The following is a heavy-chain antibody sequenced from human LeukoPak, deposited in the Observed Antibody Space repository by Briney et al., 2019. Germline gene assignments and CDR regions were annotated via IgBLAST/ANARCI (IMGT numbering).Heavy chain of an antibody. CDR3: ARLDEGLYYDAFGYNL. V-gene: IGHV5-51*01. CDR2: IYPGDSET. D-gene: IGHD3-22*01. J-gene: IGHJ4*02. Sequence: GESLKISCKGSGYRFTNYRIGWVRQMPGKGLEWMGIIYPGDSETTYSPSFQGQVTISADTSINTAYLQWNTLKASDTAMYYCARLDEGLYYDAFGYNLWGQGTLVTVAS. CDR1: GYRFTNYR.